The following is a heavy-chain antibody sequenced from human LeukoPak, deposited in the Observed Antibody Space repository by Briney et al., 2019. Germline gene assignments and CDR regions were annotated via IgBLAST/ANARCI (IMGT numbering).Heavy chain of an antibody. CDR1: GFTFRNHG. CDR2: IWYDGSNQ. Sequence: GGSLRLSCAASGFTFRNHGMHWVRQAPGKWLEWVAVIWYDGSNQLYADSVKGRFTISRDNSKNTLHLQMNSLRAEDTAVYYCARDRQLQYFDYWGQGTLVTVSS. CDR3: ARDRQLQYFDY. V-gene: IGHV3-33*01. J-gene: IGHJ4*02. D-gene: IGHD3-9*01.